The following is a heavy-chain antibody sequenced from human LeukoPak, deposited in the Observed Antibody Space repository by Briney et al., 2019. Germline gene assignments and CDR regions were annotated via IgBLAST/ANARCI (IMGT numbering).Heavy chain of an antibody. CDR2: ISYDGSNK. Sequence: PGGSLRLSCAASGFTFSSYGMHWVRQAPGKGLEWVAVISYDGSNKYYADSVKGRFTISRDNSKNTLYLQMNSLRAEDTAVYYCARDTVYSYYYMDVWGKGTTVTVSS. CDR1: GFTFSSYG. CDR3: ARDTVYSYYYMDV. V-gene: IGHV3-30*03. D-gene: IGHD2-8*01. J-gene: IGHJ6*03.